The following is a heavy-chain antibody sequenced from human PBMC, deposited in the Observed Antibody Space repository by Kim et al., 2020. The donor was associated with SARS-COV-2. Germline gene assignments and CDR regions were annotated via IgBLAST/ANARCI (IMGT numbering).Heavy chain of an antibody. J-gene: IGHJ6*02. D-gene: IGHD3-10*01. V-gene: IGHV3-30*04. Sequence: GGSLRLSCAASGFTFSSYAMHWVRQAPGKGLEWVAVISYDGSNKYYADSVKGRFTISRDNSKNTLYLQMNSLRAEDTAVYYCARDRGAYGSGSYPYYYYGMDVWGQGTTVTVSS. CDR2: ISYDGSNK. CDR3: ARDRGAYGSGSYPYYYYGMDV. CDR1: GFTFSSYA.